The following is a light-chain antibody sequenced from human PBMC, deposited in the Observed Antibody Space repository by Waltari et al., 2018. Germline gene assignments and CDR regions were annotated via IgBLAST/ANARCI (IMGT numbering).Light chain of an antibody. J-gene: IGKJ1*01. V-gene: IGKV3-20*01. CDR2: AAS. CDR1: QSISKY. CDR3: QSHERLPAT. Sequence: VLTQSPGTLSLSPGEKATLSCMASQSISKYLVWYQPRPGHAPSLRIYAASTRAPGVPDRFSGSGYGTDFTLTISRLEPEDFAVYYCQSHERLPATFGQGTKVEIK.